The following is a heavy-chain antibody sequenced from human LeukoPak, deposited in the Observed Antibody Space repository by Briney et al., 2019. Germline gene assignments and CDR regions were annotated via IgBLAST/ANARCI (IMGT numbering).Heavy chain of an antibody. CDR3: ARQGAYGDYSYYYGMDV. D-gene: IGHD4-17*01. J-gene: IGHJ6*02. Sequence: SETLSLTCTVSGGSISSSSYYWGWIRQPPGKGLEWIGSIYYSGSTYYNPSHKSRVTISVDTSKNQFSLKLSSVTAADTAVYYCARQGAYGDYSYYYGMDVWGQGTTVTVSS. V-gene: IGHV4-39*01. CDR1: GGSISSSSYY. CDR2: IYYSGST.